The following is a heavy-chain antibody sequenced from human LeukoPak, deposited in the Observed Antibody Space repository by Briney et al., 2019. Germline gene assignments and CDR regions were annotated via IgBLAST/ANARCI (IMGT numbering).Heavy chain of an antibody. CDR2: IRSGSDYI. D-gene: IGHD3/OR15-3a*01. V-gene: IGHV3-21*01. CDR3: ARDSVSWDWDAFDI. Sequence: GGSLRLSCAASGLTFSNYDMNWVRQAPGKGLEWVSSIRSGSDYIYYADSVKGRFTISRDNAKNSLYLQMNSLRAEDTAVYYCARDSVSWDWDAFDIWGQGTMVTVSS. J-gene: IGHJ3*02. CDR1: GLTFSNYD.